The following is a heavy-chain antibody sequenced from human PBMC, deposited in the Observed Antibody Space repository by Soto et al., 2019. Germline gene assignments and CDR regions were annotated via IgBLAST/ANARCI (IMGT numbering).Heavy chain of an antibody. CDR2: IYYSGST. Sequence: SETLSLTCTVSGGSISSYYWSWIRQPPGKGLEWIGYIYYSGSTNYNPSLKSRVTISVDTSKNQFSLKLSSVTAADTAVCYCARAQGVYGMDVWGQGTTVTVSS. D-gene: IGHD3-16*01. CDR3: ARAQGVYGMDV. CDR1: GGSISSYY. V-gene: IGHV4-59*01. J-gene: IGHJ6*02.